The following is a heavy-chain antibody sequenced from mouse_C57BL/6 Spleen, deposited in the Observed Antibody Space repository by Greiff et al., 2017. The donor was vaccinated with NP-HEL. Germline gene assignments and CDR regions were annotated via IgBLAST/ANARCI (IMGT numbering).Heavy chain of an antibody. V-gene: IGHV1-18*01. CDR1: GYTFTDYN. CDR3: ARRGLDLSFDY. J-gene: IGHJ2*01. D-gene: IGHD3-3*01. Sequence: VQLQQSGPELVKPGASVKIPCKASGYTFTDYNMDWVKQSHGKSLEWIGDITPNNGGTIYNQKFKGKATLTVDKSSSTAYMELRSLTSEDTAVYYCARRGLDLSFDYWGQGTTLTVSS. CDR2: ITPNNGGT.